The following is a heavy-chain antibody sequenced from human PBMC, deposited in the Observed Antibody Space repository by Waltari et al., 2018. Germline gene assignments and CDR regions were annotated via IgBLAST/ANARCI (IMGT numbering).Heavy chain of an antibody. Sequence: QVQLVQSGAAVKKPGSSVKVSCKASGGPFSGSAISWVRQAPGQGREWMGGIIPIFGTANYAQKFQGRVTITTDESTSTAYMELSSLRSEDTAVYYCARIYGDDFFDYWGQGTLVTVSS. CDR3: ARIYGDDFFDY. CDR2: IIPIFGTA. CDR1: GGPFSGSA. V-gene: IGHV1-69*05. J-gene: IGHJ4*02. D-gene: IGHD4-17*01.